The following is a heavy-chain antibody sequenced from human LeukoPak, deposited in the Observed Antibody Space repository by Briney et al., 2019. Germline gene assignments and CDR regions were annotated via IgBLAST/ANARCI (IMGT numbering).Heavy chain of an antibody. D-gene: IGHD1-26*01. CDR1: GGSISSSSYY. V-gene: IGHV4-39*01. CDR2: IYYSGST. Sequence: SETLSLTCTVSGGSISSSSYYWGWIRQPPGKGREWIGSIYYSGSTYYNPSLKSQVTISVDTTKNQFSLKLSSVTAADTAVYDYARSGPYYYYMDVWGKGTTVTVSS. CDR3: ARSGPYYYYMDV. J-gene: IGHJ6*03.